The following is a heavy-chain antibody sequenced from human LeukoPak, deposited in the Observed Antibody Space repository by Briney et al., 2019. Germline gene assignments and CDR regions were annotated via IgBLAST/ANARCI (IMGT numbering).Heavy chain of an antibody. CDR2: ISGSGGST. CDR1: GFTFSSYA. Sequence: PGGSLRLSCAASGFTFSSYAMSWVRQAPGKGLEWVSAISGSGGSTYYADSAKGRFTISRDNSKNTLYMQMNSLRAEDTAVYYCAKDLSGSYLDIDYWGQGTLVTVSS. J-gene: IGHJ4*02. CDR3: AKDLSGSYLDIDY. V-gene: IGHV3-23*01. D-gene: IGHD1-26*01.